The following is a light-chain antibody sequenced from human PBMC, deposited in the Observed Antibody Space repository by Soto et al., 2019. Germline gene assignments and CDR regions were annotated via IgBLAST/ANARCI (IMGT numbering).Light chain of an antibody. Sequence: QSALTQPASVSGSPGQSITISCTGTSSDVGAHKFVSWFQQHPGKAPKLIMYEGSYRPSGVSNRFSGSKSGNTASLTILGLRSGDEADYYCSSRTTNTTVVFGGGTKLTVL. CDR1: SSDVGAHKF. CDR3: SSRTTNTTVV. J-gene: IGLJ2*01. V-gene: IGLV2-14*01. CDR2: EGS.